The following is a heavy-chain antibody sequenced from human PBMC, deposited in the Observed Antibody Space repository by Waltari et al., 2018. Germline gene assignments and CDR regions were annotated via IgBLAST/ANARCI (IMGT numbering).Heavy chain of an antibody. Sequence: EVQLMESGGGLVQPGGSLRLSCVASGLAVRTSFMGWVRQAPGKGLEWVSAIFSRDTTYDTDSVKGRFSTSRDNSKNTLFLQMNSLRAEDTAVYYCARVARGTLYDAFDIWGQGTMVTVSS. J-gene: IGHJ3*02. CDR2: IFSRDTT. CDR3: ARVARGTLYDAFDI. D-gene: IGHD1-26*01. V-gene: IGHV3-66*01. CDR1: GLAVRTSF.